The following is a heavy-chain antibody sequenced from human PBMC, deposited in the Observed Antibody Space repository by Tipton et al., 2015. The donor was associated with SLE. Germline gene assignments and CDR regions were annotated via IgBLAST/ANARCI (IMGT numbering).Heavy chain of an antibody. CDR3: ASRGAAAAPGWYFDL. D-gene: IGHD6-13*01. V-gene: IGHV4-34*01. CDR1: GGSFSGYY. Sequence: TLSLTCAVYGGSFSGYYWSWIRQPPGKGLEWIGEINYSGSTNYNPSLKSRVTISVDTSKNQFSLKLSSVTAADTAVYYCASRGAAAAPGWYFDLWCRGTLVTVSS. CDR2: INYSGST. J-gene: IGHJ2*01.